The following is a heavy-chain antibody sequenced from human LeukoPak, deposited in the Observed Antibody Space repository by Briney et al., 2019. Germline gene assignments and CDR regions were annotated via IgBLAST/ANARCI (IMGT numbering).Heavy chain of an antibody. J-gene: IGHJ4*02. CDR1: GFTFGSSD. CDR3: ARDLVSGSPDYFDS. D-gene: IGHD6-6*01. V-gene: IGHV3-30-3*01. Sequence: PGGSLRLSCVASGFTFGSSDIHWVRQAPGKGLQWVAVMSPDGSVKIYTDSVKGRFSISGDNSKNTLYLDMNNLRTDDTALYYCARDLVSGSPDYFDSWGQGTLVTVSS. CDR2: MSPDGSVK.